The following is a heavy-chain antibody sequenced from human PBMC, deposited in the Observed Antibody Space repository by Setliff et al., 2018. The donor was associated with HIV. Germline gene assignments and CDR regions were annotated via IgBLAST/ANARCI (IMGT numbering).Heavy chain of an antibody. V-gene: IGHV1-46*01. CDR1: GYAFTSNY. CDR2: IYPSNGDT. CDR3: ARDGYSSGWYIYSFDP. J-gene: IGHJ5*02. Sequence: ASVKVSCKASGYAFTSNYIHWVRQAPGQGLEWMALIYPSNGDTTYAQSFQGRVTMTTDTSTSTADMELRSLRSDDTAVYYCARDGYSSGWYIYSFDPWGQGTLVTVSS. D-gene: IGHD6-19*01.